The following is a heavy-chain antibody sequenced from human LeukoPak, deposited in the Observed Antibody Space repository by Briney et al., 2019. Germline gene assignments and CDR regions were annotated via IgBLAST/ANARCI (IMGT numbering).Heavy chain of an antibody. J-gene: IGHJ4*02. D-gene: IGHD3-22*01. CDR3: ARDYYDSSGLFDY. CDR1: GFTFNNYG. V-gene: IGHV3-33*01. Sequence: GGSLRLSCAASGFTFNNYGMHWVRQAPGKGLEWVAVIWFDGSNKYYADSVKGRFTISRDNSKNTLYLQMNSLRAEDTAVYYCARDYYDSSGLFDYWGQGTLVTVSS. CDR2: IWFDGSNK.